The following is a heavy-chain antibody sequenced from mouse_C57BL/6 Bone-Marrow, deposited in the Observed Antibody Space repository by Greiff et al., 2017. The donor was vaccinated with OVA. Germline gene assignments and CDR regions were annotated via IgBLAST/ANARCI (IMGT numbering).Heavy chain of an antibody. CDR1: GYTFTSYW. D-gene: IGHD1-1*01. CDR3: ARSYYGSSPYWYFDV. CDR2: IDPSDSYT. J-gene: IGHJ1*03. V-gene: IGHV1-69*01. Sequence: VQLQQPGAELVKPGASVKLSCKASGYTFTSYWMHWVKQRPGRGLEWIGRIDPSDSYTNYNQKFKGKSTLTVDKSSSTAYMQLSSLTSEDSAVYYCARSYYGSSPYWYFDVWDTGTTVTVSS.